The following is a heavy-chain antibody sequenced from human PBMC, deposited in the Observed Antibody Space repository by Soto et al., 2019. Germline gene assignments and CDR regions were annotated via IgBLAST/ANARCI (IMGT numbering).Heavy chain of an antibody. CDR3: ARGGINYGGNLGFLHAFNI. V-gene: IGHV4-59*01. J-gene: IGHJ3*02. D-gene: IGHD4-17*01. CDR2: VYYSGST. Sequence: SETLSLTCTVSGGSIISYYWSWIRQPPGKGLEWIGYVYYSGSTNYNPSLKSRVTISVDTSKNQFSLKLSSVTAADTAVYYCARGGINYGGNLGFLHAFNIWGQGKMVP. CDR1: GGSIISYY.